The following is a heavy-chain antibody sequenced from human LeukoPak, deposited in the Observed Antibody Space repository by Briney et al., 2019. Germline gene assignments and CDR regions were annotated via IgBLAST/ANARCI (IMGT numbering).Heavy chain of an antibody. Sequence: ASVKVSCKASGYTFTGYYMHWLRQAPGHGLEWMGWINPNSGGTNYAQKFQGRVTMTRDTSISTAYMELSRLRSDDTAVYYCATPERGYSGYDFGSWGQGTLVTVSS. J-gene: IGHJ4*02. CDR3: ATPERGYSGYDFGS. CDR2: INPNSGGT. V-gene: IGHV1-2*02. CDR1: GYTFTGYY. D-gene: IGHD5-12*01.